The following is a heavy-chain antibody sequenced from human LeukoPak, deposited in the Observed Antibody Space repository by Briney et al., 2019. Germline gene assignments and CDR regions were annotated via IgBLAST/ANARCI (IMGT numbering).Heavy chain of an antibody. V-gene: IGHV3-30*03. D-gene: IGHD3-9*01. CDR1: GFTFSSYG. Sequence: GGSLRLSCAASGFTFSSYGMHWVRQAPGKGLEWVAVISDDGSHKQYADSVKGRFTISRDNSKKTLYLQMNSLRAEDTAVYYCARADVGDYDILTGPDYYYYYGMDVWGQGTTVTVSS. J-gene: IGHJ6*02. CDR3: ARADVGDYDILTGPDYYYYYGMDV. CDR2: ISDDGSHK.